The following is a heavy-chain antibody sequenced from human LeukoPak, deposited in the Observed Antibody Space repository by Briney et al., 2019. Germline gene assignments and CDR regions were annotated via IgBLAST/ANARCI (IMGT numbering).Heavy chain of an antibody. D-gene: IGHD3-10*01. CDR2: IKQDGSEK. V-gene: IGHV3-7*01. CDR3: AREPIPVLPASFVY. J-gene: IGHJ4*02. Sequence: PGGSLRLSCAASGFTFSSYWMSWVHQAPGKGLEWVANIKQDGSEKYYVDSVKGRFTISRDNAKNSLYLQMNSLRAEDTAVYFCAREPIPVLPASFVYWGQGTLVTVSS. CDR1: GFTFSSYW.